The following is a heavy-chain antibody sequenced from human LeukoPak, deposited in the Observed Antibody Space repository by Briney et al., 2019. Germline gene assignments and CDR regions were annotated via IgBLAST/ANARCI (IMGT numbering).Heavy chain of an antibody. CDR3: ARGVCSSTSCYLGY. CDR1: GGSFSGYY. J-gene: IGHJ4*02. D-gene: IGHD2-2*01. Sequence: SETLSLTCAVYGGSFSGYYWSWIRQPPGKGLEWIGEINHSGSTNYNPSLKSRVTISVDTSKNQFSLKLSSVTAADTAVYYCARGVCSSTSCYLGYWGQGTLVTVSS. V-gene: IGHV4-34*01. CDR2: INHSGST.